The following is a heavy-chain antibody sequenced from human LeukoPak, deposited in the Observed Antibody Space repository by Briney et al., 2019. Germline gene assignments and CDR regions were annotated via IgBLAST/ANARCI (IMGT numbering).Heavy chain of an antibody. V-gene: IGHV3-7*03. CDR1: GFTFSSYW. CDR3: ARGFDCSTASCSCMDL. D-gene: IGHD2-21*01. CDR2: IKQDGGEK. Sequence: GGSLRLSCAASGFTFSSYWMTWVRQAPGKGLEWVANIKQDGGEKSYVDSVKGRFTISRDNAKNSLYLQMNSLRADDTAVHYCARGFDCSTASCSCMDLWGQGTTVTVSS. J-gene: IGHJ6*02.